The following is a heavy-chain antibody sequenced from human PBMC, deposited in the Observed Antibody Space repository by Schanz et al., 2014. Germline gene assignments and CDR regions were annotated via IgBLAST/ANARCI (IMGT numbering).Heavy chain of an antibody. CDR2: IIPILGIA. CDR3: ARDQSPYTNSSDVRYFDY. J-gene: IGHJ4*02. CDR1: GGTFNSYT. D-gene: IGHD6-6*01. V-gene: IGHV1-69*08. Sequence: QVQLAQSGAEVKKPGSSMKVSCKASGGTFNSYTINWVRQAPGQGLEWMGRIIPILGIANYAQKFQGRVTITADRSTSTAYMELSSLRVEDTAVYYCARDQSPYTNSSDVRYFDYWGQGSLVTVSS.